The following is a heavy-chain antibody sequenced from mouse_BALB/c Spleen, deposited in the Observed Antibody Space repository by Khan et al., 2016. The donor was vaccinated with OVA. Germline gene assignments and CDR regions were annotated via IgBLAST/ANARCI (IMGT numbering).Heavy chain of an antibody. Sequence: QVQLQQSGAELARPGASVKLSCKASGYTFTDYYINWVKQRTGQGLEWIGEIYPGSGNTYYNEKFKDKATLTADKSSTTAYMQLSSLTSEDSAVYCCARMNYFGYTFAYWGQGTLVTVSA. D-gene: IGHD1-2*01. V-gene: IGHV1-77*01. J-gene: IGHJ3*01. CDR2: IYPGSGNT. CDR1: GYTFTDYY. CDR3: ARMNYFGYTFAY.